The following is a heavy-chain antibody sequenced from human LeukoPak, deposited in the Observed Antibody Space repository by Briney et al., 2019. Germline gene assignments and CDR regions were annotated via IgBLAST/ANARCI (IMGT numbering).Heavy chain of an antibody. CDR2: IYTSGST. V-gene: IGHV4-4*07. CDR1: GGSISSYY. D-gene: IGHD3-10*01. Sequence: SETLSLTCTVSGGSISSYYWSWIRQPAGKGLEWIGRIYTSGSTNYNPSLKSRVTMSVDTSKNQFSLKLSPVTAADTAVYYCARDPMVRGVISSNWFDPWGQGTLVTVSS. J-gene: IGHJ5*02. CDR3: ARDPMVRGVISSNWFDP.